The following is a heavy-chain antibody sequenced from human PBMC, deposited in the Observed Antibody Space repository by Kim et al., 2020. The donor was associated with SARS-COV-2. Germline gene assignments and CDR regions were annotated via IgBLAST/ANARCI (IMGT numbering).Heavy chain of an antibody. J-gene: IGHJ4*02. V-gene: IGHV3-21*01. D-gene: IGHD6-19*01. CDR2: ISSSSSYI. CDR1: GFTFSSYS. Sequence: GGSLRLSCAASGFTFSSYSMNWVRQAPGKGLEWVSSISSSSSYIYYADSVKGRFTISIDNAKNSLYLQMNSLRAEDTAVYYCARGGIAVAGRLDYWGQGTLVTVSS. CDR3: ARGGIAVAGRLDY.